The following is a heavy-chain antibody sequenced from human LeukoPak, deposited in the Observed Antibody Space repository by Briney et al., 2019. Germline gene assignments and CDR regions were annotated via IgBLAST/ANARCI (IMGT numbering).Heavy chain of an antibody. D-gene: IGHD3-10*01. V-gene: IGHV4-30-4*01. CDR2: IYYSGST. Sequence: SQTLPLTCTVSGGSISSGDYYWSWIRQPPGTGLEWVGYIYYSGSTYYNPSLKSRVTISVDTSKNQFSLKLSSVTAADTAVYYCARDTLMVRGVIDYWGQGTLVTVSS. CDR1: GGSISSGDYY. CDR3: ARDTLMVRGVIDY. J-gene: IGHJ4*02.